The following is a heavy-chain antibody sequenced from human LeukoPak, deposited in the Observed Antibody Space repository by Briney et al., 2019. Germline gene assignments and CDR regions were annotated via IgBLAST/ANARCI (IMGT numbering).Heavy chain of an antibody. CDR3: ARANKPSDTAFDY. Sequence: SETLSLTCTVSGGSISSYYWSWIRQPPGKGLEWIGEINHSGSTNYNPSLKSRVTISVDTSKNQFSLKLSSVTAADTAVYYCARANKPSDTAFDYWGQGTLVTVSS. J-gene: IGHJ4*02. V-gene: IGHV4-34*01. CDR1: GGSISSYY. D-gene: IGHD1-14*01. CDR2: INHSGST.